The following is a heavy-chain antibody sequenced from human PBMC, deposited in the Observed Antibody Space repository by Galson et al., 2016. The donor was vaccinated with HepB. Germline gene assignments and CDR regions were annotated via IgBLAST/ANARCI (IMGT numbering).Heavy chain of an antibody. V-gene: IGHV3-11*01. Sequence: SLRLSCAASGFTFSDYYMSWIRQAPGKGLEWVSQISSGGTFIYYADSVQGRFTISRDNAKNSLFLQMSSLRAEDTAVYYCAKHQVANIDSCVNGVCFPSTSYNHYDMDVWGQGTTVTVSS. CDR1: GFTFSDYY. CDR2: ISSGGTFI. J-gene: IGHJ6*02. CDR3: AKHQVANIDSCVNGVCFPSTSYNHYDMDV. D-gene: IGHD1-14*01.